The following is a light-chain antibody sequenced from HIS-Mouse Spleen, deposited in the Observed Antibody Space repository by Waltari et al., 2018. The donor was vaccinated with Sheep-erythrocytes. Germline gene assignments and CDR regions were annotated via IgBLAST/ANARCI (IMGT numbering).Light chain of an antibody. Sequence: SYELTQPPSVSVSPGQTASITCSGDKLGDKYACWYQQKPGHYPVLVIYQDSKRPSGIPGRLSGSNSGNTATLTISGTQAMDEADYYCQAWDSSTVVFGGGTKLTVL. J-gene: IGLJ2*01. CDR1: KLGDKY. CDR2: QDS. CDR3: QAWDSSTVV. V-gene: IGLV3-1*01.